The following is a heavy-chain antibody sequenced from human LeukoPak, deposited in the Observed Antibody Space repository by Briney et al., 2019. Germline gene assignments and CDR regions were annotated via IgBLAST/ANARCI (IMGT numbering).Heavy chain of an antibody. CDR3: ARVMGLGELSPDY. CDR1: GYNFTNYD. CDR2: ISVYNGNA. D-gene: IGHD3-16*02. V-gene: IGHV1-18*01. J-gene: IGHJ4*02. Sequence: GASVKVSCKASGYNFTNYDISWVRQAPGQGLEWMGWISVYNGNANYPQTLQGRVTMTTDTSTSVAYLELRSLRSDDTAVYYCARVMGLGELSPDYWGQGTLVTVSS.